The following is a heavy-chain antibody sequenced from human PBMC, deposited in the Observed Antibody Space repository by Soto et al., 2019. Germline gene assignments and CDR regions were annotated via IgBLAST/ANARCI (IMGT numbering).Heavy chain of an antibody. J-gene: IGHJ5*01. V-gene: IGHV3-21*01. CDR2: ITNRGTHT. Sequence: GGSLRLSCAASGFSFSSYTMNWVRQAPGKGLQWVSSITNRGTHTYSADSVKGRFTISRDNDKNSLYLQMNNLRAEDTAIYFCARAHEVAWFDSWGPATLVTVSS. D-gene: IGHD2-15*01. CDR3: ARAHEVAWFDS. CDR1: GFSFSSYT.